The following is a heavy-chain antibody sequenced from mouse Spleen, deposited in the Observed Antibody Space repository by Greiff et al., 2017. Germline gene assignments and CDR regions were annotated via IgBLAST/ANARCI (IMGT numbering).Heavy chain of an antibody. J-gene: IGHJ3*01. CDR3: ARDDYDGGFAY. D-gene: IGHD2-4*01. Sequence: EVMLVESGGGLVKPGGSLKLSCAASGFTFSSYAMSWVRQTPEKRLEWVATISDGGSYTYYPDNVKGRFTISRDNAKNNLYLQMSHLKSEDTAMYYCARDDYDGGFAYWGQGTLVTVSA. V-gene: IGHV5-4*01. CDR2: ISDGGSYT. CDR1: GFTFSSYA.